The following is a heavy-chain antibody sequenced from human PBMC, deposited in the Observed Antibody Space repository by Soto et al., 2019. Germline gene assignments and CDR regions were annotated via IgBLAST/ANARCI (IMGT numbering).Heavy chain of an antibody. CDR3: ARAVAVPVDFDY. J-gene: IGHJ4*02. CDR2: SNAGNGNT. V-gene: IGHV1-3*05. D-gene: IGHD6-19*01. CDR1: GYTFTGYA. Sequence: QVQLVQSGAEEKKPGASVKVSCKASGYTFTGYAMHWVRQAPGQRLEWMGWSNAGNGNTKYSQKFQGRVTITRDTAVSAAYMEMSSLRSEDTAVYYCARAVAVPVDFDYWGQGSLVTVSS.